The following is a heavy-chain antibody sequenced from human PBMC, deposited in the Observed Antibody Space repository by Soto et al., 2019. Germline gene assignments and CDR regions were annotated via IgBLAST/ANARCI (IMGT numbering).Heavy chain of an antibody. CDR1: GGSISNYY. CDR3: ARDGKVSGSATHWFDP. Sequence: QVQLQESGPGLVKPSETLSLTCTVSGGSISNYYWSWIRQPPGKGLEWIGCIFYSGSTNYSPSLRSRVTISVDTSKNQVSLELSSVTAADTAVYYCARDGKVSGSATHWFDPWGQGTLVTFSS. CDR2: IFYSGST. V-gene: IGHV4-59*01. J-gene: IGHJ5*02. D-gene: IGHD1-26*01.